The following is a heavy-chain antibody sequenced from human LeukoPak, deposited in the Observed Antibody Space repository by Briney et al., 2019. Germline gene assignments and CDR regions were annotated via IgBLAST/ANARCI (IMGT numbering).Heavy chain of an antibody. CDR2: IIPILNIP. V-gene: IGHV1-69*04. CDR1: GGTFDNSA. J-gene: IGHJ6*02. Sequence: SVEVSCKASGGTFDNSAINWVRQAPGQGLEWMGRIIPILNIPNYAQKLQGRVTIAADKSTSTAYMELSSLRSDDTAVYYCAREKMEVGYYGLDVWGQGTTVTVSS. D-gene: IGHD1-1*01. CDR3: AREKMEVGYYGLDV.